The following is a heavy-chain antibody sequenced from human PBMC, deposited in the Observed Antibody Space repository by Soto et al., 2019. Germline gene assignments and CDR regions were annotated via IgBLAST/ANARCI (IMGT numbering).Heavy chain of an antibody. D-gene: IGHD2-15*01. CDR1: GGSISSSSYY. V-gene: IGHV4-39*01. Sequence: QLQLQESGPGLVKPSETLSLTCTVSGGSISSSSYYWGWIRQPPGKGLEWIGSIYYSGSTYYNPSLKSRLTISVDTSKNQFSLKLSSVTAADTAVYYCARCRIVVVASTEFDYWGQGTLVTVSS. CDR3: ARCRIVVVASTEFDY. J-gene: IGHJ4*02. CDR2: IYYSGST.